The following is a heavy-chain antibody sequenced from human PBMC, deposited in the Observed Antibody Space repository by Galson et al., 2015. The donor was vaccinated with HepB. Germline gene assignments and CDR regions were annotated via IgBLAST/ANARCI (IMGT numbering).Heavy chain of an antibody. J-gene: IGHJ6*02. V-gene: IGHV1-46*01. CDR2: INPSGGST. Sequence: SVKVSCKASGYTFTSYYMHWVRQAPGQGLEWMGIINPSGGSTSYAQKFQGRVTMTRDTSTSTVYMELSSLRSEDTAVYYCARGVPYYYDSSGHLDVWGQGTTVTVSS. D-gene: IGHD3-22*01. CDR3: ARGVPYYYDSSGHLDV. CDR1: GYTFTSYY.